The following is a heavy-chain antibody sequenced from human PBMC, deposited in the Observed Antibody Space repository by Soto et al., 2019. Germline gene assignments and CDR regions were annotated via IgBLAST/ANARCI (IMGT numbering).Heavy chain of an antibody. V-gene: IGHV3-23*01. J-gene: IGHJ4*02. CDR1: GFTFSSYA. Sequence: GGSLRLSCAASGFTFSSYAMNWVRQAPGKGLEWVSAISGGGSSTYYAGSVKGRFTISRDNSRNMLYLEINSLRADDTALYYCAKVFDFWSGPGDYSGQATLLTVSS. CDR2: ISGGGSST. CDR3: AKVFDFWSGPGDY. D-gene: IGHD3-3*01.